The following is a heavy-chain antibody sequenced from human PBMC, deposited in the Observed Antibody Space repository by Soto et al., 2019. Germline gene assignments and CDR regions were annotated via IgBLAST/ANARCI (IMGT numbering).Heavy chain of an antibody. D-gene: IGHD3-16*02. J-gene: IGHJ6*02. CDR3: ARWPQPRYTADPCAVDV. CDR2: IVPSLDTT. CDR1: GGTFSRSG. V-gene: IGHV1-69*11. Sequence: QVHLVQAGTEVKKPGSSVTFSCKASGGTFSRSGFSWVRQAPGQGLEWMGMIVPSLDTTNYAQKFQARVTITSDEVTSTAYMELRSLRSEDTAVYYCARWPQPRYTADPCAVDVWGQGTRVIVSS.